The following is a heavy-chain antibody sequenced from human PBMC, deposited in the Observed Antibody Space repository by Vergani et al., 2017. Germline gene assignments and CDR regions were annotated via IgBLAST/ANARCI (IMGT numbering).Heavy chain of an antibody. CDR1: EFTFSDVW. D-gene: IGHD2-21*01. CDR3: TAEKEVAFYYSYYHMDV. CDR2: IKSNADGGSA. J-gene: IGHJ6*03. Sequence: GQLVESGGGLVKPGGSLRLSCAASEFTFSDVWMSWVRQAPGEGLEWVARIKSNADGGSADYAASVKGRFIISRVDSKNFLYLQMNSMKIEDTDLYFCTAEKEVAFYYSYYHMDVWGKGTTVTVSS. V-gene: IGHV3-15*01.